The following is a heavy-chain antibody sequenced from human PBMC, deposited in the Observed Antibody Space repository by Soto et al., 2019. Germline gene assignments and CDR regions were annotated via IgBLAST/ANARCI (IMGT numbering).Heavy chain of an antibody. CDR2: ISYDGSNK. CDR1: GFTFSSYG. D-gene: IGHD3-10*01. J-gene: IGHJ6*02. CDR3: AKSYSARKDYYYGMDV. V-gene: IGHV3-30*18. Sequence: GGSLRLSCAASGFTFSSYGMHWVRQAPGKGLEWVAVISYDGSNKYYADSVKGRFTISRDNSKNTLYLQMNSLRAEDTAVYYCAKSYSARKDYYYGMDVWGQGTTVTVSS.